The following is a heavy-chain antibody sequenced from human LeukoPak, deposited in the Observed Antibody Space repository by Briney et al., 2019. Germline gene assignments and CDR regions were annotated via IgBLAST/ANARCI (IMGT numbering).Heavy chain of an antibody. Sequence: SETLSLTCTVSGGSISSSSYYWGWIRQPPGKGLEWIGSIYYSGSTYYNPSLKSRVTISVDTSKNQFSLKLSSVTAADTAIYYCARGSYFMGDYPLFDYWGQGTLVTVSS. D-gene: IGHD4-17*01. J-gene: IGHJ4*02. CDR3: ARGSYFMGDYPLFDY. V-gene: IGHV4-39*07. CDR2: IYYSGST. CDR1: GGSISSSSYY.